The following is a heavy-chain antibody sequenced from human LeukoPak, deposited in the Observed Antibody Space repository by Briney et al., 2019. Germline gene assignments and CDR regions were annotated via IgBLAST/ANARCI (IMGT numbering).Heavy chain of an antibody. J-gene: IGHJ5*02. D-gene: IGHD3-10*01. V-gene: IGHV3-30*18. Sequence: GGSLRLSCAASGFTFSSYGMHWVRQAPGKGLEWVAVISYDGSNKYYADSVKGRFTISRDNSKNTLYLQMNSLRAEDTAVYYCAKDLRRGSGSYPGWFDPWGQGTLVTVSS. CDR1: GFTFSSYG. CDR2: ISYDGSNK. CDR3: AKDLRRGSGSYPGWFDP.